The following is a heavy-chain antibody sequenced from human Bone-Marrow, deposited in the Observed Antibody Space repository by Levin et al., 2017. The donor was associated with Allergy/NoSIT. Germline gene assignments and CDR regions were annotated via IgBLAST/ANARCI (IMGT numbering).Heavy chain of an antibody. J-gene: IGHJ4*02. CDR2: IYHSGST. D-gene: IGHD5-24*01. Sequence: TSETLSLTCGVSGGSLNRGGYHWTWIRQHPGKGLEWIGYIYHSGSTYYNPSLKSRVAISLDTSKNQFSLKLTSVTAADTAVYYCAREDGYVFDYWGQGTLVTVSS. CDR1: GGSLNRGGYH. V-gene: IGHV4-31*02. CDR3: AREDGYVFDY.